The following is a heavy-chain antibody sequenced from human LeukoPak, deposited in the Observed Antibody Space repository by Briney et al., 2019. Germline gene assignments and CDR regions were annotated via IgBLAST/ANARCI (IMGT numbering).Heavy chain of an antibody. CDR2: FDPEDGET. J-gene: IGHJ4*02. CDR3: ATGTAVATYFDY. CDR1: GYTLTELS. V-gene: IGHV1-24*01. D-gene: IGHD5-12*01. Sequence: ASVKVSCKVSGYTLTELSMHWVRQAPGKGLERMGGFDPEDGETIYAQKFQGRVTMTEDTSTDTAYMELSSLRSEDTAVYYCATGTAVATYFDYWGQGTLVTVSS.